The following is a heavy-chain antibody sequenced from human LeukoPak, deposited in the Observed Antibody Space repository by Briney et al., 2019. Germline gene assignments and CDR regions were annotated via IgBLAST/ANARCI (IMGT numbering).Heavy chain of an antibody. J-gene: IGHJ4*02. CDR1: GFTSSSYG. Sequence: GSLRLSCAASGFTSSSYGMHWVRQAPGKGLKWVAVIWYDGSNKYYADSVKGRFTISRDNSKNTLYLQMNSLRAEDTAVYYCARDGSSSWYRYFDYWGQGTLVTVSS. CDR2: IWYDGSNK. V-gene: IGHV3-33*01. CDR3: ARDGSSSWYRYFDY. D-gene: IGHD6-13*01.